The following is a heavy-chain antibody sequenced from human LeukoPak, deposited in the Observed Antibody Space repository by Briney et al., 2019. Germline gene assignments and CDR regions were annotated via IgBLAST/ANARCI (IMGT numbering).Heavy chain of an antibody. Sequence: GGSLRLSCAASGFTVSSNYMSWVRQAPGKGLEWVSAISGSGGSTYYADSVKGRFTISRDNSKNTLYLQMNSLRAEDTAVYYCAKDYGDSGVYMDVWGKGTTVTVSS. D-gene: IGHD4-17*01. J-gene: IGHJ6*03. V-gene: IGHV3-23*01. CDR3: AKDYGDSGVYMDV. CDR2: ISGSGGST. CDR1: GFTVSSNY.